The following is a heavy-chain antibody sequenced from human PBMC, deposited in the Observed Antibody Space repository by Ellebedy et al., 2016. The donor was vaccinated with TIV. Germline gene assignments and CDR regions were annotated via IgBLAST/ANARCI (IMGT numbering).Heavy chain of an antibody. CDR1: GFTFSSFA. Sequence: GGSLRLXXVVSGFTFSSFAMSWVRQAPGKGLEWVSSISGTGAMTYYADSVKGRFTISRDNSKTTLYLHMNSLRAEDTAVYFCAKDRDYSSSYYMGDGSFDVWGQGTVVTVSS. CDR3: AKDRDYSSSYYMGDGSFDV. V-gene: IGHV3-23*01. J-gene: IGHJ3*01. D-gene: IGHD6-13*01. CDR2: ISGTGAMT.